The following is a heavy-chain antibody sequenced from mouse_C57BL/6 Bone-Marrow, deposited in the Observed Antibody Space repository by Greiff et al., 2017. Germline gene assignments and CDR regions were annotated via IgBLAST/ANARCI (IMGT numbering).Heavy chain of an antibody. J-gene: IGHJ3*01. V-gene: IGHV1-76*01. CDR1: GYTFTDYY. CDR3: ARYSHYGIAWFAY. D-gene: IGHD2-1*01. CDR2: IYPGSGNT. Sequence: VKVVESGAELVRPGASVKLSCKASGYTFTDYYINWVKQRPGQGLEWIARIYPGSGNTFYNEKFKGKATLTAEKSSSTAYMQLSSLTSEDSAVYFCARYSHYGIAWFAYWGQGTLVTVSA.